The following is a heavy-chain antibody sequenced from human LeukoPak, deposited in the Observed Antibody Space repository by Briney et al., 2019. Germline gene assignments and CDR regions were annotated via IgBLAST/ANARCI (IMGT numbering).Heavy chain of an antibody. CDR1: GFTFSSYA. V-gene: IGHV3-30-3*01. CDR3: ARDDRVIASDY. D-gene: IGHD2-21*01. Sequence: GGSLRLSCAASGFTFSSYAMHWVRQAPGKGLEWVAVISYDGSNKCYADSVKGRFTISRDNSKNTLYLQMNSLRAEDTAVYYCARDDRVIASDYWGQGTLVTVSS. J-gene: IGHJ4*02. CDR2: ISYDGSNK.